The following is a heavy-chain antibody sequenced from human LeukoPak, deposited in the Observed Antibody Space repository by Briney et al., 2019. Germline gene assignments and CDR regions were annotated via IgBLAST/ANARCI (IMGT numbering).Heavy chain of an antibody. CDR3: ARGGMATTLDYYYYMDV. CDR1: GYTFTSYY. V-gene: IGHV1-46*01. Sequence: ASVKVSCKASGYTFTSYYMHWVRQAPGQGLEWMGIINPSGGSTSYAQKFQGRVTMTRDTSTSTVYMELSSLRSEDTAVYYCARGGMATTLDYYYYMDVWGKGTTVTISS. CDR2: INPSGGST. J-gene: IGHJ6*03. D-gene: IGHD5-24*01.